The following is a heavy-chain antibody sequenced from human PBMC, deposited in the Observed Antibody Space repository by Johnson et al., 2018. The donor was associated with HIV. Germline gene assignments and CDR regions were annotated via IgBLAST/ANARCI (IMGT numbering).Heavy chain of an antibody. V-gene: IGHV3-13*01. CDR2: IGTAGDT. Sequence: VQLVESGGGLVKPGGSLRLSCAASGFTFSSYDMHWVRQATGKGLEWVSAIGTAGDTYYPGSVKGRFTISRDNSKNTLYLQMNSLRAEDTAVYYCALYPPDAFDIWGQGTMVTVSS. J-gene: IGHJ3*02. CDR1: GFTFSSYD. D-gene: IGHD5/OR15-5a*01. CDR3: ALYPPDAFDI.